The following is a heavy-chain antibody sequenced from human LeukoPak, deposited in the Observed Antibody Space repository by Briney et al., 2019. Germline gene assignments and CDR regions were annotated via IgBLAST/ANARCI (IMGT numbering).Heavy chain of an antibody. Sequence: GGSLRLSCAPSGFTFKNAWMNWVRQAPGKGAEWVGRIKSKASGSAIEYAAPVKGRFTISRDDSNNVLYLQMNSLKTEDTGVYYCTKDRPYSGSRNFDYWGQGTLVTVSS. V-gene: IGHV3-15*01. CDR3: TKDRPYSGSRNFDY. J-gene: IGHJ4*02. D-gene: IGHD1-26*01. CDR2: IKSKASGSAI. CDR1: GFTFKNAW.